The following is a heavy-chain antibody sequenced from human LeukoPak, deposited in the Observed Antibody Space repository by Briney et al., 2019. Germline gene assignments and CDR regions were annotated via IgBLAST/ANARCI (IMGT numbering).Heavy chain of an antibody. CDR2: IYYSGST. D-gene: IGHD5-18*01. J-gene: IGHJ4*02. CDR1: GGSISSSSYY. CDR3: ARGTGYSYGYSDDY. V-gene: IGHV4-39*07. Sequence: PSETLSLTCTVSGGSISSSSYYWGWIRQPPGKGLEWIGSIYYSGSTYYNPSLKSRVTISVDTSKNQFSLKLSSVTAADTAVYYCARGTGYSYGYSDDYWGQGTLVTVSS.